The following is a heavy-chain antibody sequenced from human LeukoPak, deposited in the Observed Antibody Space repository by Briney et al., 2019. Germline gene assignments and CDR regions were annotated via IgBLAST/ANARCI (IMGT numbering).Heavy chain of an antibody. J-gene: IGHJ4*02. CDR2: IYTSGST. V-gene: IGHV4-61*02. Sequence: SETLSLTCTVSGGSISSGSYYWSWIRQSAGKGLEWIGRIYTSGSTNYNPSLRSRVSMSVDTSKNQFSLRLSSVTAADTAVYYCARHGAAVRGVPPWQWGQGTLVTVSS. CDR1: GGSISSGSYY. CDR3: ARHGAAVRGVPPWQ. D-gene: IGHD3-10*01.